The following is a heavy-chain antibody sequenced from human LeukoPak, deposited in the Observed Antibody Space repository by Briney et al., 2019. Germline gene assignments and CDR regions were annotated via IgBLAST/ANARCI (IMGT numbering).Heavy chain of an antibody. J-gene: IGHJ4*02. Sequence: GASVKVSCKASGYTFTGYYMHWVRQAPGQGLEWMGWINPNSGGTNYAQKFQGRVTMTRDTSISTAYMELSRLRSDDTAVYYCARDHDYYGSGSYSSPWGQGTLVTVSS. CDR2: INPNSGGT. D-gene: IGHD3-10*01. V-gene: IGHV1-2*02. CDR3: ARDHDYYGSGSYSSP. CDR1: GYTFTGYY.